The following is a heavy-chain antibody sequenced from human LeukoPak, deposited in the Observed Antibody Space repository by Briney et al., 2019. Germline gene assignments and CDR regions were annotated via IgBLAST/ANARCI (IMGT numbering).Heavy chain of an antibody. J-gene: IGHJ5*02. D-gene: IGHD3-22*01. CDR2: ISSSSSYI. V-gene: IGHV3-21*01. CDR1: GFTFSSYS. Sequence: GGSLRLSCAASGFTFSSYSMNWVRQAPGKGLEWVSSISSSSSYIYYADSVKGRFTISRDNAKNSLYLQMNSLRAEDTAVYYCARDGAKTYYYDHPANWFDPWGQGTLVTVSS. CDR3: ARDGAKTYYYDHPANWFDP.